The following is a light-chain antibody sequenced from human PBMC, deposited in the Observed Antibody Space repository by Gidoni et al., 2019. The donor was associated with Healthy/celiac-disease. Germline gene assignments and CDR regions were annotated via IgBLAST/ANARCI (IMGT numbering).Light chain of an antibody. CDR1: SSNIGSNI. Sequence: GQRVTISCSGSSSNIGSNIVNWYQQLPGTAPKLLIYSNNQRPSGVPVRFSGSKSGTSASLAISGLQSEDEADYYCAAWDDSLNGWVFGGGTKLTVL. CDR3: AAWDDSLNGWV. CDR2: SNN. V-gene: IGLV1-44*01. J-gene: IGLJ3*02.